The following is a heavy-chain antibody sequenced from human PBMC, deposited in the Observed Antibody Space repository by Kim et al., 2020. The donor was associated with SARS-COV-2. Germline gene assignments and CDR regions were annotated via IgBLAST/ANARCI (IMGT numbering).Heavy chain of an antibody. CDR3: AKFGASSSWYMDYFDY. J-gene: IGHJ4*02. D-gene: IGHD6-13*01. V-gene: IGHV3-23*01. Sequence: SVKCRFTISRDNSNNTLYLQMNSLRAEDTAVYYCAKFGASSSWYMDYFDYWGQGTLVTVSS.